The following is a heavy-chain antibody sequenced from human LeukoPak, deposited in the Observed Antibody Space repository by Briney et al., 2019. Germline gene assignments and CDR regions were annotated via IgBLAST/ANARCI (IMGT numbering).Heavy chain of an antibody. D-gene: IGHD6-13*01. CDR1: GFTFSSYS. V-gene: IGHV3-23*01. CDR2: ISASGNTA. Sequence: GGSLRLSCAASGFTFSSYSMNWVRQAPGKGLGWVSSISASGNTAYYADSLKGRFTISRDNSKDTLFLQMNDLRAEDTALYYCAKAHYTSSWPLDYWGRGTLVTVSS. J-gene: IGHJ4*02. CDR3: AKAHYTSSWPLDY.